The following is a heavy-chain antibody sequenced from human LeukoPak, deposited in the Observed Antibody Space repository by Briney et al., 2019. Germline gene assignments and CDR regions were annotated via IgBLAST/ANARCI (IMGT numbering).Heavy chain of an antibody. V-gene: IGHV4-59*08. D-gene: IGHD3-22*01. CDR3: ARQGDSSGYYYRYYGMDV. J-gene: IGHJ6*02. CDR2: IYYSGST. Sequence: SETLSLTCTVAGGSISSYYWSWIRQPPGKGLEWIGYIYYSGSTNYNPSLKSRVTISVDTSKNQFSLKLSSVTAADTAVYYCARQGDSSGYYYRYYGMDVWGQGTTVTVSS. CDR1: GGSISSYY.